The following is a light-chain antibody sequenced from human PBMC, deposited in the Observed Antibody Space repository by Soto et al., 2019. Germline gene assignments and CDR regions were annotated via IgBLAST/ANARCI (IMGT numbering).Light chain of an antibody. V-gene: IGKV3-15*01. J-gene: IGKJ1*01. Sequence: EIVMTQSPATLSVSPWERVTLSCRASHSVSSSLAWYQQKPGQAPRLLIYGASTRAIGIPGRFSGSGSETEFTLTISSLQSEDFAVYYCQQYNNWWTFGQGTKVETK. CDR3: QQYNNWWT. CDR2: GAS. CDR1: HSVSSS.